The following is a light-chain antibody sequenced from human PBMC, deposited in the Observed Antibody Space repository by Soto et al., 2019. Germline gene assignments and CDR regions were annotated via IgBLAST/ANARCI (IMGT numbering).Light chain of an antibody. CDR2: DVS. CDR3: SSYTSSSTVV. J-gene: IGLJ2*01. V-gene: IGLV2-14*03. Sequence: QSALTQPASVSGSPGQSITLSCTGTSSDVGGYNSVSWYQPHPGKAPKLMIYDVSNQPSGVPNRFSGSQSVNTASLTISGLQAEDEADYYCSSYTSSSTVVFGGGTKVTVL. CDR1: SSDVGGYNS.